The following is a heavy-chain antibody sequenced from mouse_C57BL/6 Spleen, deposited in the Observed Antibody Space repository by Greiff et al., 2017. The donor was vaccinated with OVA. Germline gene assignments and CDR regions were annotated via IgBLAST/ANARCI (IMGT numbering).Heavy chain of an antibody. CDR3: ARDYYYGSSYWYFDV. Sequence: EVKLVESGPGMVKPSQSLSLTCTVTGYSITSGYDWHWIRHFPGNKLEWMGYISYSGSTNYNPSLQSRISITHDTSKNHFFLKLNSVTTEDTATYYCARDYYYGSSYWYFDVWGTGTTVTVSS. CDR1: GYSITSGYD. CDR2: ISYSGST. J-gene: IGHJ1*03. D-gene: IGHD1-1*01. V-gene: IGHV3-1*01.